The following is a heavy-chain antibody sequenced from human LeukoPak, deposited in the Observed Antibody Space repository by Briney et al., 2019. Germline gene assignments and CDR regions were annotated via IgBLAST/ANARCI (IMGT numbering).Heavy chain of an antibody. Sequence: GGSLRLSCAASGFTLSSYSMSWVRQAPGKGLEWVSSISSGSSYIYYADSAKGRFTISRDNAKNSLYLQMNSLRAEDTAVYYCAREVVVVPFDYWGQGTLVTVSS. CDR2: ISSGSSYI. V-gene: IGHV3-21*01. CDR3: AREVVVVPFDY. J-gene: IGHJ4*02. D-gene: IGHD2-15*01. CDR1: GFTLSSYS.